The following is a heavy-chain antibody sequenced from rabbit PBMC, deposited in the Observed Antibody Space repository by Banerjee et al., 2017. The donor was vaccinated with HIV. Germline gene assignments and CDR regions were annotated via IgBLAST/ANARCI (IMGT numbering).Heavy chain of an antibody. CDR1: GFTLSRYW. CDR2: IDGGGSGI. V-gene: IGHV1S45*01. D-gene: IGHD4-2*01. J-gene: IGHJ4*01. CDR3: ASWDNAL. Sequence: QEQLEESGGDLVQPGASLTLTCTVSGFTLSRYWMHWVRQAPGKGLEWIANIDGGGSGINYASWAKGRFTISKTSSTTVTLQMTSLTAADTATYFCASWDNALWGPGTLVTVS.